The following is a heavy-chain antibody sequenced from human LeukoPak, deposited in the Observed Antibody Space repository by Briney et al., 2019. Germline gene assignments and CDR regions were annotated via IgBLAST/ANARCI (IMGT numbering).Heavy chain of an antibody. CDR2: ISGSSGST. J-gene: IGHJ4*02. Sequence: GGSLRLSCAASGFTFSSYAMSWVRQAPGKGLEWVSAISGSSGSTYYADSVKGRFTISRDNSKNTLYLQMNSLRAEDTAVYYCAKSYSSGSAFDYWGQGTLVTVSS. CDR3: AKSYSSGSAFDY. V-gene: IGHV3-23*01. CDR1: GFTFSSYA. D-gene: IGHD6-19*01.